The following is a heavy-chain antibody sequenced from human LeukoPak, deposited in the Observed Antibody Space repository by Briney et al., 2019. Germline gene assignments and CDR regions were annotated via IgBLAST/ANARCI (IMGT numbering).Heavy chain of an antibody. V-gene: IGHV4-38-2*01. J-gene: IGHJ4*02. CDR3: ARGGIAAAGTSFDC. Sequence: SETRSLTCAVSGYSISSGYYWGWIRQPPGMRLGGIGSIYHSGSTYYNPSLESRGTISVDTSKNQFSRELSSVTAADTAVYYCARGGIAAAGTSFDCWGQGTLVTVSS. CDR2: IYHSGST. D-gene: IGHD6-13*01. CDR1: GYSISSGYY.